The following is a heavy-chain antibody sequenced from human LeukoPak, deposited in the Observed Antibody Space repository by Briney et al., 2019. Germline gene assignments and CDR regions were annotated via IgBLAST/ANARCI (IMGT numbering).Heavy chain of an antibody. D-gene: IGHD3-10*01. V-gene: IGHV3-48*03. CDR3: ARDRITMVRGVPYYYYGMDV. CDR2: ISSSGSTI. Sequence: GGSLRLSCAASGFTFSSYEMNWVRQAPGKGLEWVSYISSSGSTIYYADSVKGRFTISRDNAKNSLYLQMNSLGAEDTAVYYCARDRITMVRGVPYYYYGMDVWGKGTTVTVSS. J-gene: IGHJ6*04. CDR1: GFTFSSYE.